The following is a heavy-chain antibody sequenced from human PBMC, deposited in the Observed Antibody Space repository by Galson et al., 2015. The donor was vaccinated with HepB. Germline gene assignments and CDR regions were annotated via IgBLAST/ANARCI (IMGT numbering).Heavy chain of an antibody. J-gene: IGHJ3*02. CDR1: GFTFSGYW. CDR2: IYGAGGTT. V-gene: IGHV3-74*01. Sequence: SLRLSCAASGFTFSGYWMHWVRQAPGKGLVWVSGIYGAGGTTYYADSVKGRFTISRDNAKSTLYLQMNSVRAEDTAVYYCAGASQNAFDIWGQGTMVTVSS. CDR3: AGASQNAFDI.